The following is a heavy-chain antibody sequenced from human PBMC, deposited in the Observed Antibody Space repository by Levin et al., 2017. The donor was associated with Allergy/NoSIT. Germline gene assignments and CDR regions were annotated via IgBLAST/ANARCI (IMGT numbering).Heavy chain of an antibody. D-gene: IGHD3-16*02. CDR3: AKGEVMITFGGVIVTQRRAFDI. V-gene: IGHV3-23*01. CDR2: ISGSGGST. Sequence: GGSLRLSCAASGFTFSSYAMSWVRQAPGKGLEWVSAISGSGGSTYYADSVKGRFTISRDNSKNTLYLQMNSLRAEDTAVYYCAKGEVMITFGGVIVTQRRAFDIWGQGTMVTVSS. CDR1: GFTFSSYA. J-gene: IGHJ3*02.